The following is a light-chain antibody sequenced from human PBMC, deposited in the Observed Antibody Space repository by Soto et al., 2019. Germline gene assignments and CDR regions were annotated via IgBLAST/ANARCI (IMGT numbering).Light chain of an antibody. CDR1: QSVSSN. J-gene: IGKJ4*01. V-gene: IGKV3-15*01. CDR2: GAS. Sequence: EIVMTQSPDTLSVSPGERVTLSCRASQSVSSNLAWYQQKPGQAPSLLIYGASTRATGTPARFSGSGSGTEFTLTISSLQSEDFAVYYCQQYIRWPLTFGGGTKVDIK. CDR3: QQYIRWPLT.